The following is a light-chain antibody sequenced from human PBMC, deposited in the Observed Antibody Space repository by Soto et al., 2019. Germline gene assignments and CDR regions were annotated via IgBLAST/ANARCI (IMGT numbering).Light chain of an antibody. Sequence: EIVMTQSPATLSVSPGERATLSCRASQSVSSNLAWYQQKPGQAPRLLIYGASTRATCIPARCSGRGSGTEFTLTISSLQSEDFAVYYCQQYNNWPPFTFGPGTKVDIK. CDR1: QSVSSN. CDR3: QQYNNWPPFT. J-gene: IGKJ3*01. CDR2: GAS. V-gene: IGKV3-15*01.